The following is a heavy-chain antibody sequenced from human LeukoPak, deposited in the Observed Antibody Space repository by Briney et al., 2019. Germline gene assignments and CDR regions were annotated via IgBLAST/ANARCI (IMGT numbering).Heavy chain of an antibody. D-gene: IGHD2-15*01. J-gene: IGHJ6*02. V-gene: IGHV1-2*02. Sequence: ASVKVSCKASGYTFTGYYMHWVRQAPGQGLEWMGWINPNSGGTNYAQKFQGRVTMTRDTSISTAYMELSRLRSDDTAVYYCARERSVVVAEAYGMDVWGQGTTATVSS. CDR3: ARERSVVVAEAYGMDV. CDR2: INPNSGGT. CDR1: GYTFTGYY.